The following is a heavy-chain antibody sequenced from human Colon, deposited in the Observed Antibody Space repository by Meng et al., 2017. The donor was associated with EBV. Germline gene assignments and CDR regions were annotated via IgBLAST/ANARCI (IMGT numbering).Heavy chain of an antibody. D-gene: IGHD2-21*02. CDR1: GGSISNSY. J-gene: IGHJ5*02. Sequence: QVQLQESGPGLVKPSETLSLTCTVSGGSISNSYWSWIRQSPGKGLEWIGYIYYSGSTKYKPSLKSRVTISVDTSKNQFSLKLIYVTAADTVVYYCARGDLLWSSWGQGTLVTVSS. V-gene: IGHV4-59*01. CDR2: IYYSGST. CDR3: ARGDLLWSS.